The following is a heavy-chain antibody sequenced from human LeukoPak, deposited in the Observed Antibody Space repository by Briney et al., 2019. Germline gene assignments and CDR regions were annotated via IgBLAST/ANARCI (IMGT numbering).Heavy chain of an antibody. D-gene: IGHD1-26*01. CDR1: AYTFTTYY. CDR3: ARAPLWEGQNDY. J-gene: IGHJ4*02. Sequence: GASVMVSSKASAYTFTTYYMHWVRQAPGQGLEWMGWINPNSGGTNYAQKFQGRVTMTRDTSISTAYMELSGLRSDDTAVYYCARAPLWEGQNDYWGQGTLVTVSS. V-gene: IGHV1-2*02. CDR2: INPNSGGT.